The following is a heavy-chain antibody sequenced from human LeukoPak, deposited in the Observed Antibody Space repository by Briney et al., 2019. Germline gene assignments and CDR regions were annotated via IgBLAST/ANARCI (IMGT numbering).Heavy chain of an antibody. J-gene: IGHJ6*02. CDR1: GFLFSSYT. CDR2: ISRAGSYR. V-gene: IGHV3-21*04. Sequence: GGSLRLSCAASGFLFSSYTMNWVRQAPGKGLEWVSSISRAGSYRYYADSVKGRFTISRDNAKKSLYLQVNSLRAEDTAVYCCARCYYDSSGYPNDYYYYYGMDVWGQGTTVTVSS. D-gene: IGHD3-22*01. CDR3: ARCYYDSSGYPNDYYYYYGMDV.